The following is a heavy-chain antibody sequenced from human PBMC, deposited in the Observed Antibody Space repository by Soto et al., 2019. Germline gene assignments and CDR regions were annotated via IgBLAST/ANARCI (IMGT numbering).Heavy chain of an antibody. V-gene: IGHV1-69*02. CDR3: AFDARTVDIVATRNY. CDR2: IIPILGIA. Sequence: ASVKVSCKASGGTFSSYTISWVRQAPGQGLEWMGRIIPILGIANYAQKFQGRVTITADKSTSTAYMELSSLRSEDTAVYYCAFDARTVDIVATRNYWGQGTLVTVSS. CDR1: GGTFSSYT. D-gene: IGHD5-12*01. J-gene: IGHJ4*02.